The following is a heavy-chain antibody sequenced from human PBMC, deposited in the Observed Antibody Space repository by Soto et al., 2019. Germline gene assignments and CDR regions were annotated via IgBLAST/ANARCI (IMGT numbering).Heavy chain of an antibody. CDR3: AKAGESGSRVGFDY. V-gene: IGHV3-23*01. D-gene: IGHD1-26*01. CDR2: ISGGSSNI. CDR1: GFTFSNYA. Sequence: GGSLRLSCEASGFTFSNYAMSWVRQTPGKGLEWVSAISGGSSNIYYADSVKGRFTISRDNSKSTLYLQMNSLRADDTALYYCAKAGESGSRVGFDYWGQGTLVTVSS. J-gene: IGHJ4*02.